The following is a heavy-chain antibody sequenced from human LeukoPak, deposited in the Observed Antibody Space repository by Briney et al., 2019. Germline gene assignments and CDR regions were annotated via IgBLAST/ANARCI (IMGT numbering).Heavy chain of an antibody. V-gene: IGHV4-38-2*01. J-gene: IGHJ3*02. Sequence: EPSETLSLTSGVSGYSISSGYYWGWIRQPPGKGLEWIGSIYHSGSTYYHPSLKSRVTISVDTSKNQFSLRLSSVTAADTAVYYCARVGGPFDIWGQGPMVTVSS. CDR2: IYHSGST. CDR3: ARVGGPFDI. CDR1: GYSISSGYY. D-gene: IGHD3-16*01.